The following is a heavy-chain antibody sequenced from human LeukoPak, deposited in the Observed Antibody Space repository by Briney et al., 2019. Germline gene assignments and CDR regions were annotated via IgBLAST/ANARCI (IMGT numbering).Heavy chain of an antibody. CDR2: IYYSGST. CDR1: GGSISTNTYY. D-gene: IGHD2/OR15-2a*01. CDR3: ARGTLI. J-gene: IGHJ4*02. V-gene: IGHV4-31*03. Sequence: SETLSLTCIISGGSISTNTYYWGWIRQHPGKGLEWIGYIYYSGSTYYNPSLKSRVTISVDTSKNQFSLKLSSVTAADTAVYYCARGTLIWGQGTLVTVSS.